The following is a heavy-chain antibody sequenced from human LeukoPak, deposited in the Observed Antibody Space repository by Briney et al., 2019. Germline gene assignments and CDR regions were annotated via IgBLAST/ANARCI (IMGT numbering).Heavy chain of an antibody. J-gene: IGHJ6*03. CDR1: GGTFSSYA. V-gene: IGHV1-69*13. CDR3: AGSTIGIVVVTYCYYMDV. Sequence: GASVKVSCKASGGTFSSYAISWVRQAPGQGLEWMGGIIPIFGTANYAQKFQGRVTITADESTSTAYMELSSLRSEDTAVYYCAGSTIGIVVVTYCYYMDVWGKGTTVTVSS. D-gene: IGHD3-22*01. CDR2: IIPIFGTA.